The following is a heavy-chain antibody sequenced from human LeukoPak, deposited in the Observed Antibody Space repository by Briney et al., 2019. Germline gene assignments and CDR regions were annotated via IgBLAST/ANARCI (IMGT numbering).Heavy chain of an antibody. Sequence: GESLKISCQGSGYSFTSYWIGWVRQMPWKGLEYMGIIYPGDSDTRYSPSFQGQVTISADKSISTAYLQWSSLKASDTVIYFRQKTAYDILTGYFFDPWGQGTLVTVSS. CDR2: IYPGDSDT. CDR3: QKTAYDILTGYFFDP. D-gene: IGHD3-9*01. CDR1: GYSFTSYW. J-gene: IGHJ5*02. V-gene: IGHV5-51*01.